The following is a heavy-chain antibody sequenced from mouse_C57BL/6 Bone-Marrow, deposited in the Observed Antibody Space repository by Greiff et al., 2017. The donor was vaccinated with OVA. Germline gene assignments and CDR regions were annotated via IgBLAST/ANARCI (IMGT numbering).Heavy chain of an antibody. CDR3: ARDYYGSSYWYFDV. Sequence: VQLQQSGAELVRPGTSVKVSCKASGYAFTNYLIEWVKQRPGQGLEWIGVINPGSGGTNYNEKFKGKATLTADKSSSTAYMQLSSLTSEDSAVYVCARDYYGSSYWYFDVWGTGTTVTVSS. CDR2: INPGSGGT. D-gene: IGHD1-1*01. V-gene: IGHV1-54*01. J-gene: IGHJ1*03. CDR1: GYAFTNYL.